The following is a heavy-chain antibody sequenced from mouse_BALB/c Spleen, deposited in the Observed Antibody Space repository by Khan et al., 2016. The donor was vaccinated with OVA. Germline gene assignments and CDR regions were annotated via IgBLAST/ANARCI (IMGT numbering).Heavy chain of an antibody. CDR3: TRHGDVAWFTY. J-gene: IGHJ3*01. Sequence: VQLKQSGPELMKPGASVKISCKASGYSFTTYYIHWVMQSHGTSLEWIGYIDPFSGGTNYNQKFKGKATLTVDNSSSTAYIHLTNLTSEDSTVYYCTRHGDVAWFTYWGQGTLVTVSA. D-gene: IGHD2-13*01. CDR2: IDPFSGGT. V-gene: IGHV1S135*01. CDR1: GYSFTTYY.